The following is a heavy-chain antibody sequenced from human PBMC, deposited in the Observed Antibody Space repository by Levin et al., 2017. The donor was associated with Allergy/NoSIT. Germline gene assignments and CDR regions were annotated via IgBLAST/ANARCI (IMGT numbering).Heavy chain of an antibody. D-gene: IGHD4-17*01. V-gene: IGHV3-21*01. J-gene: IGHJ6*02. CDR1: GFTFSSYS. Sequence: PGGSLRLSCAASGFTFSSYSMNWVRQAPGKGLEWVSSISSSSSYIYYADSVKGRFTISRDNAKNSLYLQMNSLRAEDTAVYYCARDGGGTVTTVNYGMDVWGQGTTVTVSS. CDR2: ISSSSSYI. CDR3: ARDGGGTVTTVNYGMDV.